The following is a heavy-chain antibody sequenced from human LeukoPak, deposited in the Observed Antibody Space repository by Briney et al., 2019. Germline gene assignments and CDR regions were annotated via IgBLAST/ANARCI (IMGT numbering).Heavy chain of an antibody. Sequence: GGSLRLSCAASGFTFSSYGMHWVRQAPDKGLEWVAVIWYDGSNKYYADSVKGRFTIFRDNSGNTLYLQMNSLRAEDTAVYYCAKKGGGTDYRADDYWGQGTLVTVSS. D-gene: IGHD2-15*01. J-gene: IGHJ4*02. CDR2: IWYDGSNK. CDR3: AKKGGGTDYRADDY. V-gene: IGHV3-33*06. CDR1: GFTFSSYG.